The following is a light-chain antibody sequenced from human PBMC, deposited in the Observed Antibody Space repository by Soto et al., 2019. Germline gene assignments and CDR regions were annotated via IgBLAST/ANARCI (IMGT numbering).Light chain of an antibody. CDR3: SSYTSSSTVV. CDR1: SSDVGDYNY. V-gene: IGLV2-14*01. J-gene: IGLJ2*01. Sequence: QAVVTQPASVSGSPGQSITISCTGTSSDVGDYNYVSWYQQHPGKAPKLMIYEVSNRPSGVSNRFSGSKSGNTASLTISGLQAEDGADYYCSSYTSSSTVVFGGGTKLTVL. CDR2: EVS.